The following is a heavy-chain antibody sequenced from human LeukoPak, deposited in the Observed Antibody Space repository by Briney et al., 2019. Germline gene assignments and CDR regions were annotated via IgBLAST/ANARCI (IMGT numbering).Heavy chain of an antibody. CDR1: GGSISSYY. CDR2: IYYSGST. D-gene: IGHD6-19*01. CDR3: ASGSSGWYFGY. Sequence: PSETLSLTCTVSGGSISSYYWSWIRQPPGKGLEWIGYIYYSGSTNYNPSLKSRVTISVDTSKNQFSLKLSSVTAADTAVYYCASGSSGWYFGYWGQGTLVTVSS. J-gene: IGHJ4*02. V-gene: IGHV4-59*01.